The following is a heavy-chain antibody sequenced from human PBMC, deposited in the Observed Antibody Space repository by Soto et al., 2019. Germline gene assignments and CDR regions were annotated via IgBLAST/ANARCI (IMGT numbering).Heavy chain of an antibody. V-gene: IGHV4-31*03. CDR3: ARTSYSSSPFYYFMDV. CDR2: IYYSGYT. CDR1: GGSLNSDGFY. D-gene: IGHD6-6*01. Sequence: SETLSLTCSVSGGSLNSDGFYWSWIRQLPGKGLEWMGYIYYSGYTYYNPSLQSRITMSVDASENQLTLRLRSVTAADTAVYYCARTSYSSSPFYYFMDVWGQGTTVTVSS. J-gene: IGHJ6*02.